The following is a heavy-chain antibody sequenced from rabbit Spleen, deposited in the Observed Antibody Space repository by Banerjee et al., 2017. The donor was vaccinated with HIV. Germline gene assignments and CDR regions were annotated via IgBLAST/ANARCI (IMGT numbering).Heavy chain of an antibody. J-gene: IGHJ4*01. Sequence: QSLEESGGDLVKPGASLTLTCTASGVSFSLSSYMCWVRQAPGKGLEWIACIDSGSSGFTYFATWAIGQFTISKPSSTTVTLQMTRLTAADTATYFCARDLVAIIGWNFNLWGQGTLVTVS. CDR1: GVSFSLSSY. CDR2: IDSGSSGFT. V-gene: IGHV1S40*01. CDR3: ARDLVAIIGWNFNL. D-gene: IGHD1-1*01.